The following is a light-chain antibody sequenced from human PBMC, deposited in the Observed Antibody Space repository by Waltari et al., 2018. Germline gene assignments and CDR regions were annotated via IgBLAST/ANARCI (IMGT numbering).Light chain of an antibody. J-gene: IGKJ1*01. V-gene: IGKV1-39*01. Sequence: CRESQNIGRYLSWYQQKPGKAPKVLIYGVSTLHSGVPSRFSGSGSETDFTLSISGLQPEDFATYYCHQTHDTPQTFGLGTKVEV. CDR2: GVS. CDR1: QNIGRY. CDR3: HQTHDTPQT.